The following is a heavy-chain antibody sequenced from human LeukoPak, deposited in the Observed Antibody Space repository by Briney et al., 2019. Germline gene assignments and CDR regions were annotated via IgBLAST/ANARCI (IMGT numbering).Heavy chain of an antibody. CDR3: ARFWGVVTRDWFDP. V-gene: IGHV1-3*01. D-gene: IGHD4-23*01. Sequence: GASVKVSCKASGYTFTSYAMHWVRQAPGQRLEWMGWIDAGNGNTKYSQKFQGRVTITRDTSASTAYMELRSLRSDDTAVYYCARFWGVVTRDWFDPWGQGTLVTVSS. CDR2: IDAGNGNT. J-gene: IGHJ5*02. CDR1: GYTFTSYA.